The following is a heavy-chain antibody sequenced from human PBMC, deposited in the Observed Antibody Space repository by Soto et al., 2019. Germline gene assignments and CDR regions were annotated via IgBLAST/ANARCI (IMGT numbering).Heavy chain of an antibody. J-gene: IGHJ4*02. D-gene: IGHD1-7*01. Sequence: LSLTCGVSGGSFTSNNWWTWVRQPPGQGLEWIGEIYRTGSTNYNPSLKSRVTISLDKSENQFSLKVTSLTAADTAVYYCASRDPGTSLDYWGQGTLVTVSS. CDR3: ASRDPGTSLDY. CDR1: GGSFTSNNW. CDR2: IYRTGST. V-gene: IGHV4-4*02.